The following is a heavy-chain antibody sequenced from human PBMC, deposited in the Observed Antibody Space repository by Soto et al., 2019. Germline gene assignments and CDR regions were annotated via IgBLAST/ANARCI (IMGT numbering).Heavy chain of an antibody. Sequence: SETLSLTCTVSGGSISSYYWSWIRQPPGKGLEWIGYIYYSGSTNYNPSLKSRVTISVDTSKNQFSLKLSSVTAADTAVYYCARDLNCGGDCYTYGYWGQGTLVTVS. J-gene: IGHJ4*02. CDR2: IYYSGST. CDR1: GGSISSYY. V-gene: IGHV4-59*01. D-gene: IGHD2-21*02. CDR3: ARDLNCGGDCYTYGY.